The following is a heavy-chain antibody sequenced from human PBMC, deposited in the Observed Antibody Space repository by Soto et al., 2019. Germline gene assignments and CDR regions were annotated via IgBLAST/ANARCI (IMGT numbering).Heavy chain of an antibody. CDR3: ARVHFDWEFYFDS. Sequence: GGSLRLSCTASGFTFRTYSMNWVRQTPGKGLEWVSYISSGSSTLYCADSVKGRFTISRDNAKNSLFLQMNSLRDEDTAVYYCARVHFDWEFYFDSWGQGALVTVSS. CDR1: GFTFRTYS. CDR2: ISSGSSTL. J-gene: IGHJ4*02. D-gene: IGHD3-9*01. V-gene: IGHV3-48*02.